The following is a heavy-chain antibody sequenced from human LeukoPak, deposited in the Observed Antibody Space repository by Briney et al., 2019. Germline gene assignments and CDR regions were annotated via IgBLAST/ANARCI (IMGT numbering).Heavy chain of an antibody. CDR3: ANNYDCPFD. V-gene: IGHV3-30*02. D-gene: IGHD5-12*01. CDR1: GFTFSTYG. Sequence: GGSLRLSCAASGFTFSTYGMHWVRQAPGKGLEWVAVIWNDGSNKYYADSVKGRFTISRDNSKNTLYLQMNSLRAEDTAVYYCANNYDCPFDWGQGTLVTVSS. J-gene: IGHJ4*02. CDR2: IWNDGSNK.